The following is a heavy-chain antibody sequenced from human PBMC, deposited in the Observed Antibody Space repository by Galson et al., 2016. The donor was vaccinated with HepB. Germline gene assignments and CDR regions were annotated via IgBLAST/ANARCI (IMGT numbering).Heavy chain of an antibody. CDR1: GFTFSSYW. CDR3: VRESYAFYSGPRFDC. D-gene: IGHD3-3*01. CDR2: IKRDGGEK. J-gene: IGHJ4*02. Sequence: SLRLSCAASGFTFSSYWMTWVRQAPGKGLEWVANIKRDGGEKYYVDSVKGRFTISRDNAKKSLYRQMNSLRTEDTAVYYCVRESYAFYSGPRFDCWGQGTLVTVSS. V-gene: IGHV3-7*01.